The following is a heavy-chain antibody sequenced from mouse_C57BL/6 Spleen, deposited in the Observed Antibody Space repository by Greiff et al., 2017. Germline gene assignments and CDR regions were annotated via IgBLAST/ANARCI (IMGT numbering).Heavy chain of an antibody. CDR1: GYTFTDYY. J-gene: IGHJ2*01. CDR3: ARVRVYFDY. CDR2: INPNNGGT. Sequence: VQLQQSGPELVKPGASVKISCKASGYTFTDYYMNWVKQSHGKSLEWIGDINPNNGGTSYNQKFKGKATLTVDKSSSTAYMELRSLTSGDSAVYYCARVRVYFDYWGQGTTLTVSS. V-gene: IGHV1-26*01.